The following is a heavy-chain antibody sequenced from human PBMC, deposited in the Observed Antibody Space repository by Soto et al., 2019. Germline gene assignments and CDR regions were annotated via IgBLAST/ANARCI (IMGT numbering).Heavy chain of an antibody. V-gene: IGHV4-30-2*06. Sequence: QLQLQESGSGVVKPSQTLSLTCAISGGSVSSGVFSWNWIRQSPGQGLEWIGYISHGASPHYTPSLESRVTISVDRSTNVISLNVTSVTPADTAVYFCARGHYYYAMDVWGQGTTVTVSS. CDR3: ARGHYYYAMDV. J-gene: IGHJ6*02. CDR1: GGSVSSGVFS. CDR2: ISHGASP.